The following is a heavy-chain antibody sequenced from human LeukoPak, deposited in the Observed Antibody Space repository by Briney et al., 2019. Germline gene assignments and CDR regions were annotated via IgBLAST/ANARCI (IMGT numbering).Heavy chain of an antibody. CDR1: GYTFTDYY. D-gene: IGHD3-10*01. V-gene: IGHV1-2*02. CDR3: ARDYYGSGRSFDP. J-gene: IGHJ5*02. Sequence: ASVKVSCKASGYTFTDYYMHWVRQAPGQGLEWMGWINPNSGGTNYAQKFQGRVTMTRDTSISTAYMELSRLRSDDTAVYYCARDYYGSGRSFDPWGQGTLVTVSS. CDR2: INPNSGGT.